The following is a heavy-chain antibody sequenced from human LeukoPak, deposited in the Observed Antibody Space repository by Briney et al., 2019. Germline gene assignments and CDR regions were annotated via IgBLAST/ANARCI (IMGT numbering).Heavy chain of an antibody. CDR3: AKARGPREGVIAAIYYSGMDV. Sequence: GGSLRLSCGASGFSIRNSVVSWVRQPPGKGLEWVSGSRAGTYYADSVKGRFTVFRDDSKNTLDLQMNSLRVEDTAVYYCAKARGPREGVIAAIYYSGMDVWGQGTTVTVSS. CDR2: SRAGT. J-gene: IGHJ6*02. V-gene: IGHV3-23*01. CDR1: GFSIRNSV. D-gene: IGHD2-15*01.